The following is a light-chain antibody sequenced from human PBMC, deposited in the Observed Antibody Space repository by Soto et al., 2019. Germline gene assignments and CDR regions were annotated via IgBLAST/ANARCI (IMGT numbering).Light chain of an antibody. Sequence: EIVMTQSPATLSVSPGERATLSCRASHSISTNVAWYQQRPGQAPRLLFYRASTRAAGIPARFSGSGSGTHFTLIISSLQSEDFAVYYRQHYNNWLMYGFGQGTKLEIK. CDR3: QHYNNWLMYG. J-gene: IGKJ2*03. V-gene: IGKV3-15*01. CDR1: HSISTN. CDR2: RAS.